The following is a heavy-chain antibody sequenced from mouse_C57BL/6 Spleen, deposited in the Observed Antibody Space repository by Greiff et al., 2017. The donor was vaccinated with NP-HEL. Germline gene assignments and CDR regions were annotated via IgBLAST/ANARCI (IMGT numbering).Heavy chain of an antibody. Sequence: QVQLKESGPELVKPGASVKISCKASGYAFSSSWMNWVKQRPGKGLEWIGRIYPGDGDTNYNGKFKGKATLTADKSSSTAYMQLSSLTSEDSAVYFCARNEPRDYWGQGTSVTVSS. CDR1: GYAFSSSW. J-gene: IGHJ4*01. V-gene: IGHV1-82*01. CDR3: ARNEPRDY. CDR2: IYPGDGDT.